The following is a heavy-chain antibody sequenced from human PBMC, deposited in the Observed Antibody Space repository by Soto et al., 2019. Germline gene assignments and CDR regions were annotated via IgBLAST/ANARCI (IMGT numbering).Heavy chain of an antibody. J-gene: IGHJ4*02. CDR3: ARGTLTSYFDY. CDR2: FYYSGST. CDR1: GGSISSYY. Sequence: SETLSLTCTVSGGSISSYYWSWIRQPPGKGLEWIGYFYYSGSTNYNPSLKSRVTVSVDTSKNQFSLKLSSVTAADTAGYYCARGTLTSYFDYWGQGTLVTVSS. V-gene: IGHV4-59*01.